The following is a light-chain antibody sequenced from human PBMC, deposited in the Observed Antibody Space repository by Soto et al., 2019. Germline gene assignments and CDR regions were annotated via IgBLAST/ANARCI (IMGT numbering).Light chain of an antibody. CDR1: QSVSNDF. J-gene: IGKJ1*01. CDR3: QQYGSSPPRT. CDR2: GAS. V-gene: IGKV3-20*01. Sequence: EIVLTQSPGILSLSPGERATLSCRASQSVSNDFLAWYQQKPGQAPRHLIYGASTRATHVPDRFSGSGSGADFTLTISRREPEDFSVYYCQQYGSSPPRTFGQGTKVE.